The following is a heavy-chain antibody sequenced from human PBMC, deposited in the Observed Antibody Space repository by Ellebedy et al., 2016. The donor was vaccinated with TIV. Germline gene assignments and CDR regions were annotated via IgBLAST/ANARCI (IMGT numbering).Heavy chain of an antibody. V-gene: IGHV5-51*01. CDR1: GYRFTTYW. J-gene: IGHJ5*02. Sequence: PGGSLRLSCKGSGYRFTTYWIGWVRQMPGKGLEWMGTIYPGDSETTYSPSFQGQVPVSVDNSISTAYMQWSSLKASDTVMYYCARQDDNYDWSDPWGQGTLVTVSS. D-gene: IGHD4-11*01. CDR2: IYPGDSET. CDR3: ARQDDNYDWSDP.